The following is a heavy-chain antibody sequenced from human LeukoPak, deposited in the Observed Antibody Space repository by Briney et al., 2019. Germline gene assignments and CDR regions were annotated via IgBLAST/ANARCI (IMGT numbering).Heavy chain of an antibody. D-gene: IGHD2-2*01. CDR3: TRKGVVPAAAKDLMYY. Sequence: GGSLRLSCTASGFTFGDYAMSWFRQAPGKGLEWVGFIRSKAYGGTTEYAASVKGRFTISRDDSKSIAYLQMNSLKTEDTAVYYCTRKGVVPAAAKDLMYYWGQGTLVTVSS. CDR2: IRSKAYGGTT. J-gene: IGHJ4*02. V-gene: IGHV3-49*03. CDR1: GFTFGDYA.